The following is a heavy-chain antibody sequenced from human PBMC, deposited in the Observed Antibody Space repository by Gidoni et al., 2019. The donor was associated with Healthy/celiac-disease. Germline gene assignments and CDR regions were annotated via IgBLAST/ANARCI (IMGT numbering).Heavy chain of an antibody. D-gene: IGHD4-4*01. CDR2: IYHSGST. CDR3: ARAGDYSNYGYWFDP. V-gene: IGHV4-30-2*01. Sequence: LQLQESGSGLVKPSHTLSLTCAVSVGSISSGGYSWSWIRQPPGKGLEWIGYIYHSGSTYYNPSLKSRVTISVDRSKNQFSLKLSSVTAADTAVYYCARAGDYSNYGYWFDPWGQGTLVTVSS. CDR1: VGSISSGGYS. J-gene: IGHJ5*02.